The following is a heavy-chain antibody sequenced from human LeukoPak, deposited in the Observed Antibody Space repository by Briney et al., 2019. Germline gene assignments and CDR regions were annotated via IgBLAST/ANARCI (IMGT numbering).Heavy chain of an antibody. V-gene: IGHV4-34*01. CDR3: ARLLSVKVVVIRRYFDY. D-gene: IGHD3-22*01. Sequence: PSETLSLTCAVYGGSFSDYYFTWIRQPPGKGLEWIGDINHSGNSSYNKSLKSRVTISVDTSKNQFSLKLSSVTAADTAVYYCARLLSVKVVVIRRYFDYWGQGTLVTVSS. CDR2: INHSGNS. CDR1: GGSFSDYY. J-gene: IGHJ4*02.